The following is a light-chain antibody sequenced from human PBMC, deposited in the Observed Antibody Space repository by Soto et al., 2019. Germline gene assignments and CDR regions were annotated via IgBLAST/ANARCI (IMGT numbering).Light chain of an antibody. CDR2: GNS. V-gene: IGLV1-40*01. Sequence: QPVLTQPPSVSGAPGQRVTISCTGSSSNIGAGYDVHWYQQLPGTAPKLLIYGNSNRPSGVPDRFSGSKSGTSASLAITGLQAEDEADYYCQSSDGSLTGFVFATGTQLTVL. J-gene: IGLJ1*01. CDR3: QSSDGSLTGFV. CDR1: SSNIGAGYD.